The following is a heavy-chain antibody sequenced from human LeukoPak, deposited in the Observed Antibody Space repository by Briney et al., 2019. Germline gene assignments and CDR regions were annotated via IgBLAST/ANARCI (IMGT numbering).Heavy chain of an antibody. CDR3: ARVSSCWHYFDY. CDR1: GFSISSHN. J-gene: IGHJ4*02. D-gene: IGHD6-13*01. V-gene: IGHV3-21*01. CDR2: ISSSSSYI. Sequence: GGSLRLSCGASGFSISSHNMNWVRQAPGKGLEWVSSISSSSSYIYYADSVKGRFTISRHNAKNSLYLQMDSLRAEDTAVYYCARVSSCWHYFDYWGQGTLVTVSS.